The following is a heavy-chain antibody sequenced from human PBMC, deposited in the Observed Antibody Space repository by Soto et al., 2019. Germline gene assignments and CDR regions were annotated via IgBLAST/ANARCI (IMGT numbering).Heavy chain of an antibody. V-gene: IGHV4-34*01. CDR1: GGSFSGYY. J-gene: IGHJ6*03. CDR2: INHSGST. CDR3: ARGQHQPLPPAGTSYMAV. D-gene: IGHD2-2*01. Sequence: QVQLQQWGAGLLKPSETLSLTCAVYGGSFSGYYWSWIRQPPGKGLEWIGEINHSGSTNYNPSLKSRVTISVDTSKNQFSLKLSSVTAAETAVYYCARGQHQPLPPAGTSYMAVWGKGTTVTVSS.